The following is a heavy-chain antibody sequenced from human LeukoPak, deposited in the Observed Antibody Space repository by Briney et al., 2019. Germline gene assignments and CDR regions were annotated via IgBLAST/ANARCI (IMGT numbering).Heavy chain of an antibody. J-gene: IGHJ4*02. CDR3: TRRYYYDSSGYPVGY. Sequence: GGSLRLSCAASGFTFSNAWMNWVRQAPGKGLEWVGRIKSKTDGGTTDYAAPVKGRFTISRDDSKSIAYLQMNSLKTEDTAVYYCTRRYYYDSSGYPVGYWGQGTLVTVSS. CDR1: GFTFSNAW. CDR2: IKSKTDGGTT. D-gene: IGHD3-22*01. V-gene: IGHV3-15*01.